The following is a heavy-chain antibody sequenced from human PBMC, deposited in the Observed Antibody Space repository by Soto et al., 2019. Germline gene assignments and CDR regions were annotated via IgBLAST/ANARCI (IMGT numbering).Heavy chain of an antibody. CDR3: ARLARPVGRVDY. D-gene: IGHD1-26*01. CDR2: IYYSGST. V-gene: IGHV4-59*01. Sequence: PSETLSLTCTVSGGSISSYYWSWIRQPPGKGLEWIGYIYYSGSTNYNPSLKSRVTISVDTSKNQFSLKLSSVTAADTAVYYCARLARPVGRVDYWGQGTLVTVSS. J-gene: IGHJ4*02. CDR1: GGSISSYY.